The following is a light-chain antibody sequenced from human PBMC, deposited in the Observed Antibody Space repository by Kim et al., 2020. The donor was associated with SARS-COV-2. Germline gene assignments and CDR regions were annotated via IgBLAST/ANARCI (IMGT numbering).Light chain of an antibody. CDR1: QNVRNN. CDR2: GAS. Sequence: SPGESATLSCRTSQNVRNNLAWYQQKPGQAPRLLISGASTRATGIPARFSGSGSETEFTLTISSLQSEDVGVYYCQQYNNWPPWTFGQGTKVDIK. J-gene: IGKJ1*01. CDR3: QQYNNWPPWT. V-gene: IGKV3-15*01.